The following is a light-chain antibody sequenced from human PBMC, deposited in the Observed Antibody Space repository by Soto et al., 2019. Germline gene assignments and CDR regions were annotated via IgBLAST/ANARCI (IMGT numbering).Light chain of an antibody. V-gene: IGLV2-8*01. Sequence: QSVLTQPPSASGSPGQSVTISCTGTSSDVGGYNYVSWYQQHPGKAPKLMIYEVSKRPSGVPDRFSGSKSGNTASLTVSGLQAEDEVDYYCSSYAGSNTFVFGTGTKVTVL. CDR3: SSYAGSNTFV. CDR1: SSDVGGYNY. CDR2: EVS. J-gene: IGLJ1*01.